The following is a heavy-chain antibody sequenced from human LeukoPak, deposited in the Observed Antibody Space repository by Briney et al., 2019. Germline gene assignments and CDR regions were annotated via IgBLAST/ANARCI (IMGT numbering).Heavy chain of an antibody. V-gene: IGHV4-59*01. CDR2: IYSSGST. CDR3: ARSKYSGYDWEFDY. D-gene: IGHD5-12*01. J-gene: IGHJ4*02. Sequence: SETLSPACTVSGDSISSYYWSWIRQPPGKGLEWIGYIYSSGSTNYNPSPKSRVTISVDTSKNQFSLKLSSVTAADTAVYYCARSKYSGYDWEFDYWGQGTLVTVSS. CDR1: GDSISSYY.